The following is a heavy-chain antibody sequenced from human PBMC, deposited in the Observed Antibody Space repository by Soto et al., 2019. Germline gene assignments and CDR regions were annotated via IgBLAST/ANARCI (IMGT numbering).Heavy chain of an antibody. D-gene: IGHD3-10*01. V-gene: IGHV3-23*01. Sequence: HPGRSLRLSCALSGFPFNSYALSCARQAPEKRPEWVSTISAGDTYYAVFVKGRFTISRDISKNTLYLQMDGLRAEDTAIYYWTKDRETAWFPDVWGQEARDTV. CDR1: GFPFNSYA. J-gene: IGHJ4*02. CDR2: ISAGDT. CDR3: TKDRETAWFPDV.